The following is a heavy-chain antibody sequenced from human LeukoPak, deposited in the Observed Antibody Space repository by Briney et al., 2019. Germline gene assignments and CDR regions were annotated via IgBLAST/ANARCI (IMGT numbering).Heavy chain of an antibody. CDR1: GGTFSSYA. CDR2: IIPIFGTA. V-gene: IGHV1-69*06. D-gene: IGHD6-19*01. J-gene: IGHJ3*02. Sequence: WASVKVSCKASGGTFSSYAISWVRQAPGQGLEWMGGIIPIFGTANYAQKFQGRVTITADKSTSTAYMELSSLRSEDTAVYYCARVMAVAQASDIWGQGTMVTVSS. CDR3: ARVMAVAQASDI.